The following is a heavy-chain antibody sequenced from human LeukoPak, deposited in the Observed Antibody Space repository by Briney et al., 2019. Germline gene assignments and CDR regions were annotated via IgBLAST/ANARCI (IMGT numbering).Heavy chain of an antibody. CDR2: IRYDGSNK. D-gene: IGHD5-24*01. CDR3: ARRWLQSYAFDI. V-gene: IGHV3-30*02. J-gene: IGHJ3*02. CDR1: GFTFSSYG. Sequence: GGSLRLSCAASGFTFSSYGMHWVRQAPGKGLEWVAFIRYDGSNKYYADSVKGRFTISRDNSKNTLNLQMNSLRAEDTAVYYCARRWLQSYAFDIWGQGTMVTVSS.